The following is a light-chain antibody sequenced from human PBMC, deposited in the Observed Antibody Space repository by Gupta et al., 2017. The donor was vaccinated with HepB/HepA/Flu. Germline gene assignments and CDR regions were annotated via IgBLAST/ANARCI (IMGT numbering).Light chain of an antibody. CDR2: EVS. J-gene: IGKJ5*01. Sequence: DVVMTQSPLSLSVTLGQPASISCWSSGSLVYSDGVTYLNWFHQRPGQSPRRLLYEVSTRDSGVPDRFSGSGSGTDFTLKISRVEAADVGIYYCLQGTHWPPTTFGQGTRLEIK. V-gene: IGKV2-30*01. CDR1: GSLVYSDGVTY. CDR3: LQGTHWPPTT.